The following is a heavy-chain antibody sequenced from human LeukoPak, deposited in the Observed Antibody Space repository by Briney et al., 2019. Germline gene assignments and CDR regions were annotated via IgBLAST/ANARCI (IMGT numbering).Heavy chain of an antibody. CDR3: ARVMARVYDFWSGYFPRSRNNWFDP. CDR1: GGSISSSSYY. CDR2: IYYSGGT. Sequence: SETLSLTCTVSGGSISSSSYYWGWIRQPPGKGLEWIGSIYYSGGTYYNPSLKSRVTISVDTSKNQFSLKLSSVTAADTAVYYCARVMARVYDFWSGYFPRSRNNWFDPWGQGTLVTVSS. D-gene: IGHD3-3*01. V-gene: IGHV4-39*07. J-gene: IGHJ5*02.